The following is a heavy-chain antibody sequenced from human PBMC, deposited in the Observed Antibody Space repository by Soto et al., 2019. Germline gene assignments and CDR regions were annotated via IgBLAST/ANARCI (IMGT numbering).Heavy chain of an antibody. Sequence: QVQLVQSGAEVKKPGASVKVSCKASGYTFTSYGISWVRQAPGQGLEWMGWISAYNGNTNYAQKLQGRVTMTTDTSTSTAYMELRSLRSDDTAVYYCARDFYDFWSGYYARGRYFDYWGQGTLVTVSS. CDR2: ISAYNGNT. CDR3: ARDFYDFWSGYYARGRYFDY. D-gene: IGHD3-3*01. CDR1: GYTFTSYG. J-gene: IGHJ4*02. V-gene: IGHV1-18*01.